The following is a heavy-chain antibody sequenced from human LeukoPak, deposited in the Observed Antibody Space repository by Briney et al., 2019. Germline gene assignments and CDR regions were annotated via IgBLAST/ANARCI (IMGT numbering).Heavy chain of an antibody. J-gene: IGHJ4*02. CDR1: GFTFSSYA. Sequence: GGSLRLSCAASGFTFSSYAMSWVRQAPGKGLEWVSGLSGSGGNTIYADSVKGRFTISRDNAKNSLYLQMNSLRAEDTALYYCAKDRAGSAGEIEYYFDYWGQGTLVTVSS. CDR2: LSGSGGNT. CDR3: AKDRAGSAGEIEYYFDY. D-gene: IGHD6-19*01. V-gene: IGHV3-23*01.